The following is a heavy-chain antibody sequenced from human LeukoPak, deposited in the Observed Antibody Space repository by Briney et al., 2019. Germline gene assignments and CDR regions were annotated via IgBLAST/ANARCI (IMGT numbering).Heavy chain of an antibody. V-gene: IGHV4-39*01. CDR2: IYYSGST. J-gene: IGHJ3*02. D-gene: IGHD3-16*01. CDR1: GGSISSSSYY. CDR3: AFGYGAVEDAFDI. Sequence: SETLTLTCTVSGGSISSSSYYWGWIRQPPGKGLEWIGSIYYSGSTYYNPSLKSRVTISVDTSKNQFSLKLSSVTAADTAVYYCAFGYGAVEDAFDIWGQGTMATVSS.